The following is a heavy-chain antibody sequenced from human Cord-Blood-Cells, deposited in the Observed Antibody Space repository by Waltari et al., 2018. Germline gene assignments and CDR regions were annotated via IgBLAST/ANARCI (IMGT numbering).Heavy chain of an antibody. CDR2: IYYSGRT. V-gene: IGHV4-39*01. D-gene: IGHD2-15*01. J-gene: IGHJ5*02. CDR3: ARFGSWFDP. Sequence: QLQLQESGPGLVKPSETLSLTCTVSGGSISSSSYYWGWLRQPPGKGLEWIGSIYYSGRTYYNPSLKSRVTISVDTSKNQFSLKLSSVTAADTAVYYCARFGSWFDPWGQGTLVTVSS. CDR1: GGSISSSSYY.